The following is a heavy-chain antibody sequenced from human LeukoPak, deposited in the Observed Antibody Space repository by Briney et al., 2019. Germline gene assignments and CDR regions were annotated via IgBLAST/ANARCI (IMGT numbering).Heavy chain of an antibody. V-gene: IGHV3-23*01. CDR1: GFTLRSYA. J-gene: IGHJ4*02. D-gene: IGHD3-3*01. Sequence: GGSLRLSGAASGFTLRSYAMGWVRQAPGKGLEWVSGFSGSGVNTYYADCVKGRFSISRDNPKNMLYLQMNSRRAEDTAVYYCAKARFLEWFSPDYFDYWGQGTLVTVSS. CDR3: AKARFLEWFSPDYFDY. CDR2: FSGSGVNT.